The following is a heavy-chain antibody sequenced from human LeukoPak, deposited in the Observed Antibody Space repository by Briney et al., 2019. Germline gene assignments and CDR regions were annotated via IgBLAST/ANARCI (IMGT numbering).Heavy chain of an antibody. CDR3: ARHFDTGGFDP. CDR2: IYYSGST. Sequence: PSETLSLTCTVSGGSISSYYWSWIRQPPGKGLEWIGYIYYSGSTNYNPSLKSRVTISVDTSKNQFSLKLSSVTAADTAVYYCARHFDTGGFDPWGQGTLVTVSP. D-gene: IGHD3-10*01. J-gene: IGHJ5*02. CDR1: GGSISSYY. V-gene: IGHV4-59*08.